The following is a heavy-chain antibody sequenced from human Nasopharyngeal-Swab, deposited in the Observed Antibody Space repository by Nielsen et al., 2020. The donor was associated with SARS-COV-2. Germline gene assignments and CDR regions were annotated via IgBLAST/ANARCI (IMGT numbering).Heavy chain of an antibody. CDR2: ISTYNGDT. D-gene: IGHD5-18*01. CDR3: ARTVNTGYSFGI. J-gene: IGHJ4*02. V-gene: IGHV1-18*01. Sequence: WVRQAPGQGLEWMGWISTYNGDTNNTQKFQGRVAMTTDTSTSTAYMELRSLRTDDTAVYYCARTVNTGYSFGIWGQGTLVTVSS.